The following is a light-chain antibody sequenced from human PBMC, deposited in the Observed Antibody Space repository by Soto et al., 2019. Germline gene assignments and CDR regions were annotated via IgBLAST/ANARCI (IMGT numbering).Light chain of an antibody. CDR2: DAS. CDR3: QQYNTNPGT. CDR1: QNIRTW. Sequence: DIQMTQSPSTMSASVGDSVTITCRASQNIRTWSAWYQQKPWKAPMPLIYDASSLKSGVPSRFSGGGSVTEFTLSISSLQPDELTTYYCQQYNTNPGTLGQGTKV. J-gene: IGKJ1*01. V-gene: IGKV1-5*01.